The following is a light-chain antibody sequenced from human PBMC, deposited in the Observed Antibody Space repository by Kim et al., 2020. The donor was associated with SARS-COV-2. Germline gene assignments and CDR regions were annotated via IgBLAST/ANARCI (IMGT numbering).Light chain of an antibody. CDR2: SAF. CDR1: QSVNSN. Sequence: SVSPGDRVTLSCRASQSVNSNLAWYQQKPGQAPRLLIYSAFSRAAGIPARFGGSGSGTDFTLTISSLQSEDFALYYCHQYDSWPETFGQGTKLEI. V-gene: IGKV3-15*01. CDR3: HQYDSWPET. J-gene: IGKJ2*01.